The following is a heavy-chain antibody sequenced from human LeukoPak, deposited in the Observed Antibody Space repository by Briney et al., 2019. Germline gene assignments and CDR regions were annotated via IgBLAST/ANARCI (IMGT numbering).Heavy chain of an antibody. J-gene: IGHJ4*02. Sequence: GASVKVSCKASGGTFSSYAISWVRQAPGQGLEWMGRIIPILGIANYAQKFQGRVTITADKSTSTAYMELSSLRSEDTAVYYCARDNPRTDYYDNSGYYWHWGQGTLVTVSS. CDR3: ARDNPRTDYYDNSGYYWH. CDR1: GGTFSSYA. CDR2: IIPILGIA. D-gene: IGHD3-22*01. V-gene: IGHV1-69*04.